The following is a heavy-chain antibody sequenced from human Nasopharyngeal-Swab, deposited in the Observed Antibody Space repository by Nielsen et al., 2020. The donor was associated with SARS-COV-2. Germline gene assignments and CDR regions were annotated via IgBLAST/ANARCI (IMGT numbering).Heavy chain of an antibody. Sequence: ASVKVSCKASGYTLTGYHRHWVRQAPGQGREWMGWMNPNSGDTSYAPKFQGRVTMTRDTSINTAYLELNSLRFDDTAVYYCARDRGDYWGQGTLVTVSS. J-gene: IGHJ4*02. CDR2: MNPNSGDT. CDR1: GYTLTGYH. CDR3: ARDRGDY. V-gene: IGHV1-2*02.